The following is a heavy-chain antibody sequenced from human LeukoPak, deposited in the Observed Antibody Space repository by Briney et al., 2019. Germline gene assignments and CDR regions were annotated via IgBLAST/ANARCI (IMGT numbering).Heavy chain of an antibody. J-gene: IGHJ3*02. CDR3: ARVVTPTHYGGNPQDAFDI. CDR1: GYTFTSYD. D-gene: IGHD4-23*01. CDR2: MNPNSGNT. Sequence: PGSSVKVSCKASGYTFTSYDINWVRQDTGQGLEWMGWMNPNSGNTGYAQKFQGRVTITRNTSISTAYMELSSLRSEDTAVYYCARVVTPTHYGGNPQDAFDIWGQGTMVTVSS. V-gene: IGHV1-8*03.